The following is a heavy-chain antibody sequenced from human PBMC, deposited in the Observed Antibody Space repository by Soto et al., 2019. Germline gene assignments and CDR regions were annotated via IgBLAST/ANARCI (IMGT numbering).Heavy chain of an antibody. J-gene: IGHJ6*02. CDR3: ASCIRGSTSCYYSDYYYGMDV. V-gene: IGHV1-69*06. Sequence: GASVKVSCKASGGTFSSYAISWVRQAPGQGLEWMGGIIPIFGTANYAQKFQGRVTITADKSTSTAYMELSSLRSEDTAVYYCASCIRGSTSCYYSDYYYGMDVWGQGTTVTVSS. CDR2: IIPIFGTA. D-gene: IGHD2-2*01. CDR1: GGTFSSYA.